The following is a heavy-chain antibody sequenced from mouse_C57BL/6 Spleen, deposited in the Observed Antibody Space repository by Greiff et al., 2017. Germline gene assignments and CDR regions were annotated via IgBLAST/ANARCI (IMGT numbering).Heavy chain of an antibody. J-gene: IGHJ3*01. D-gene: IGHD2-3*01. V-gene: IGHV6-3*01. CDR1: GFTFSNYW. CDR3: TRDGYYGFAY. CDR2: IRLKSDNYAK. Sequence: EVKLMESGGGLVQPGGSMKLSCVASGFTFSNYWMNWVRQSPEKGLEWVAQIRLKSDNYAKNYAESVKGRFTISSDDTKSSVYLQIKNLRAEDAGFYYCTRDGYYGFAYWGQGTLVTVSA.